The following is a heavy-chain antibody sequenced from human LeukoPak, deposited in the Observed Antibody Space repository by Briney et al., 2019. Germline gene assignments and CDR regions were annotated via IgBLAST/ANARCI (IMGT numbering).Heavy chain of an antibody. CDR2: IYTSGST. CDR3: ARALGQLLTQAFDY. CDR1: GGSISSGSYY. J-gene: IGHJ4*02. V-gene: IGHV4-61*02. Sequence: SQTLSLTCTVSGGSISSGSYYWSWIRQPAGKGLEWIGRIYTSGSTNYNPSLKSRVTISVDTPKNQFSLKLSSVTAADTAVYYCARALGQLLTQAFDYWGQGTLVTVSS. D-gene: IGHD2-2*01.